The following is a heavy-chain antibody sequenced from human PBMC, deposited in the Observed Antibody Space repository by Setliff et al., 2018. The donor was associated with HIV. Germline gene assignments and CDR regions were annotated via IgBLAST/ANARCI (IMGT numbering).Heavy chain of an antibody. CDR2: INPADSNT. CDR1: GYTFTDYW. CDR3: ARLPSARMTIFGVVSYHMDV. V-gene: IGHV5-51*01. J-gene: IGHJ6*03. D-gene: IGHD3-3*01. Sequence: PGESLKISCKGSGYTFTDYWIGWVRQMPGRGLEWMGIINPADSNTKYSPSFRGQVTISADKSISTAYLQWSSLKASDTAMYYCARLPSARMTIFGVVSYHMDVWGEGTTVTVSS.